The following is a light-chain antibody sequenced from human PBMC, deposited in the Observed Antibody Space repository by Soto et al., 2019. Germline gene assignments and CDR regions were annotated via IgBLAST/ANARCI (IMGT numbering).Light chain of an antibody. J-gene: IGLJ1*01. CDR2: QDS. V-gene: IGLV3-1*01. Sequence: SYELTQPPSVSVSPGQTASITCSGDKLGDKYACWYQQKPGQSPVLVIYQDSKRPSGIPERFSGSNSGNTATLTISGTQAMDEADYYCQAWDSSTANGVFGTGTKVTVL. CDR3: QAWDSSTANGV. CDR1: KLGDKY.